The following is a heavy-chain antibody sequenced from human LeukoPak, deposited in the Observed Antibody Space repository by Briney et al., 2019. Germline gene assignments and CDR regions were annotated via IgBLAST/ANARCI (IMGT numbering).Heavy chain of an antibody. CDR3: ARVRITQYYYYGMDV. Sequence: GGSLRLSCAASGFTVSSNYMSWVRQAPGKGLEWVSVIYSGGSTYYADSVKGRFTISRDNSKNTLYLQMNSLRAEDTAVYYCARVRITQYYYYGMDVWGQGTTVTVSS. CDR2: IYSGGST. CDR1: GFTVSSNY. J-gene: IGHJ6*02. V-gene: IGHV3-53*01. D-gene: IGHD3-10*01.